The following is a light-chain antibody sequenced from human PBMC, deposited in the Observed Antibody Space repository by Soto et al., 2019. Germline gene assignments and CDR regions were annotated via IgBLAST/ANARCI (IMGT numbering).Light chain of an antibody. CDR3: SSYTSSSTLRV. Sequence: QSALTQPASVSGPPGQSFTISCTGTSCNVGGFNYVSWYQQHPGKAPKLLIYYVSNRPSGVPNRFSGSKSGNTASLTISGLQAEDEADYYCSSYTSSSTLRVFGGGTKVTVL. CDR1: SCNVGGFNY. J-gene: IGLJ2*01. CDR2: YVS. V-gene: IGLV2-14*01.